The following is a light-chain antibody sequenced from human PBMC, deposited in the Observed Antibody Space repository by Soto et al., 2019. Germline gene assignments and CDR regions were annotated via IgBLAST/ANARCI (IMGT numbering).Light chain of an antibody. J-gene: IGKJ5*01. V-gene: IGKV1-39*01. CDR2: AAS. Sequence: DIKMTQSPSSLSASVGERVTIPFRAGQTMTSYLNWYQQKPGKAPKLLIYAASSLQSGVPSRFSGSGSGTDFTLTISSLQPEDFATYYCQQCYCTPITFGQGTRLEIK. CDR1: QTMTSY. CDR3: QQCYCTPIT.